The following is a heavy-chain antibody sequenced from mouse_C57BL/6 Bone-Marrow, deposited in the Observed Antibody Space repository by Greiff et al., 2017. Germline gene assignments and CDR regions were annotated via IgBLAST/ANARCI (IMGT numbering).Heavy chain of an antibody. V-gene: IGHV3-6*01. CDR1: GYSITSGYY. Sequence: DVKLVESGPGLVKPSPSLSLTCSVTGYSITSGYYWNWIRQFPGNKLEWMGYISYDGSNDYNPSLKNRISITRDTSKNQFFLKLNSVTTEDTATYYCARDGIYYDFDYWGQGTTLTVSS. D-gene: IGHD2-4*01. CDR3: ARDGIYYDFDY. CDR2: ISYDGSN. J-gene: IGHJ2*01.